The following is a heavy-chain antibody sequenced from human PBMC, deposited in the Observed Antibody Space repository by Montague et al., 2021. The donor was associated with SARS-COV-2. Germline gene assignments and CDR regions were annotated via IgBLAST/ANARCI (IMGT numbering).Heavy chain of an antibody. V-gene: IGHV4-59*08. Sequence: SETLSLTCTVPGGSISSYYWSWIRQPPGKGLEWIGYIYYSGSTNYNPSLKSRVTISVDTSKNKFSLKLSSVTAADTAVYYCARQYYDSSGEDAFDIWGQGTMVTVSS. CDR3: ARQYYDSSGEDAFDI. J-gene: IGHJ3*02. CDR1: GGSISSYY. CDR2: IYYSGST. D-gene: IGHD3-22*01.